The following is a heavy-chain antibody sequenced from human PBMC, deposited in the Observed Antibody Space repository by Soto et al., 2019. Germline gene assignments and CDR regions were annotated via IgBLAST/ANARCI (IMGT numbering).Heavy chain of an antibody. CDR1: GGTFSSYA. Sequence: SVKVSCKASGGTFSSYAISWVRQAPGQGLEWMGGIIPIFGTANYAQNFQGRVTITADESTSTAYMELSSLRSEDTALYYCARAGSRNYYDSWDFDYWGQGTLVTVSS. D-gene: IGHD3-22*01. CDR2: IIPIFGTA. CDR3: ARAGSRNYYDSWDFDY. J-gene: IGHJ4*02. V-gene: IGHV1-69*13.